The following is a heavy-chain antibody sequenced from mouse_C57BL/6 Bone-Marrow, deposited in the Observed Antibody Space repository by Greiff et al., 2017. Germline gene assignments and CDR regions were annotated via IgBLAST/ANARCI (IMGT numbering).Heavy chain of an antibody. J-gene: IGHJ4*01. CDR1: GFTFSDFY. V-gene: IGHV7-1*01. CDR3: ARDVYGNYGFYAMDY. CDR2: SRNKANDYTT. Sequence: EVQLQESGGGLVQSGRSLRLSCATSGFTFSDFYMEWVRQAPGKGLEWIAASRNKANDYTTEYSASVKGRFIVSRDTSQSILYLQMNALRAEDTAIYYCARDVYGNYGFYAMDYWGQGTSVTVSS. D-gene: IGHD2-1*01.